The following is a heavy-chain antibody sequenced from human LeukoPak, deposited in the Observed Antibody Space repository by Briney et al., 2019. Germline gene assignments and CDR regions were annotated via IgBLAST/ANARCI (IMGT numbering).Heavy chain of an antibody. CDR3: ARGTEMATMAGALDI. Sequence: ASVKVSCKASGYTFTSYGISWVRQAPGQGLEWMGWISAYNGNTNYAQKLQGRVTMTTDTSTSTAYMELSSLRSEDTAVYYCARGTEMATMAGALDIWGQGTMVTVSS. V-gene: IGHV1-18*01. D-gene: IGHD5-12*01. CDR1: GYTFTSYG. CDR2: ISAYNGNT. J-gene: IGHJ3*02.